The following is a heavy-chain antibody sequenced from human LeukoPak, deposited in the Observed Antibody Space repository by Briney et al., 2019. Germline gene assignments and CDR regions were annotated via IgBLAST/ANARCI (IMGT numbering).Heavy chain of an antibody. CDR3: ARRINYYDSSGYYYVRYFDS. CDR1: GFTFSSHW. D-gene: IGHD3-22*01. J-gene: IGHJ4*02. V-gene: IGHV3-7*01. Sequence: GGSLRLSCAASGFTFSSHWMSWVRQAPGKGLEWVANINQGGNDRNYVDSVKGRFTISRDNAKNTLYLQMNSLGAEDTAVYYCARRINYYDSSGYYYVRYFDSWGQGTLVVVSS. CDR2: INQGGNDR.